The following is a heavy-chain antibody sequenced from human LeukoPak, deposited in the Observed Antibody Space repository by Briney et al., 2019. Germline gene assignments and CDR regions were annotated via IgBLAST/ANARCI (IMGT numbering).Heavy chain of an antibody. J-gene: IGHJ4*02. Sequence: ASVKVSCKASGYTFTGYYMHWVRQAPGQGLEWMGWINPNSGGTNYAQKFQGRVTMTRDTSISTAYMELSRLRSDDTAVYYCARDSEGSFCDSVAKRPDWGQGTLVTVSS. CDR2: INPNSGGT. CDR3: ARDSEGSFCDSVAKRPD. V-gene: IGHV1-2*02. D-gene: IGHD2-21*01. CDR1: GYTFTGYY.